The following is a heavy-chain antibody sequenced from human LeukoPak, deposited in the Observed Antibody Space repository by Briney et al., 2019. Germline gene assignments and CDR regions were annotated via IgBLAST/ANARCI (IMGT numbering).Heavy chain of an antibody. CDR1: GFTFSTYA. V-gene: IGHV3-23*01. CDR2: LSDSGGST. CDR3: AKRYNSEYLAPVQN. D-gene: IGHD1-1*01. Sequence: GGSLRLSCAASGFTFSTYAMSWVRQAPGKGLEGVSALSDSGGSTSYADSVRGRFTISRDNSKNTLYLQMNSLRAEDTAVYYCAKRYNSEYLAPVQNWGQGTLVTVSS. J-gene: IGHJ4*02.